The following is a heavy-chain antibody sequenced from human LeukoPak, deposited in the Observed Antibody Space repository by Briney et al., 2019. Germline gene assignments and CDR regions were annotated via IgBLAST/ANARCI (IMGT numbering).Heavy chain of an antibody. CDR3: ARGGLTITMFGVDFIRNFDR. J-gene: IGHJ4*02. V-gene: IGHV3-48*01. Sequence: GGSLRLSCAASGFTFSGYGLNWVRRAPGKGLEWVSYIGPGSTTIYYADSVKGRFTISRDNAGNSLNLQMNSLTAEDTAVYYCARGGLTITMFGVDFIRNFDRWGQGTLVTVSS. D-gene: IGHD3-3*01. CDR1: GFTFSGYG. CDR2: IGPGSTTI.